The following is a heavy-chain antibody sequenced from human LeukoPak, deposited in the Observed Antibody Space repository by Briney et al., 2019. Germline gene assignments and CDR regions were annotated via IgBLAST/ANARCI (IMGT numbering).Heavy chain of an antibody. V-gene: IGHV4-59*11. J-gene: IGHJ5*02. CDR2: IFYTGKT. CDR1: GGSISSHY. Sequence: SETLSLTCTVSGGSISSHYWSWIRQPPGKGPEWIGDIFYTGKTNYNPSLKSRVTISIDASKNQFSLKLSSVTAADTAVYYCAVGGSWFDPWGQGTLVTVSS. CDR3: AVGGSWFDP. D-gene: IGHD3-16*01.